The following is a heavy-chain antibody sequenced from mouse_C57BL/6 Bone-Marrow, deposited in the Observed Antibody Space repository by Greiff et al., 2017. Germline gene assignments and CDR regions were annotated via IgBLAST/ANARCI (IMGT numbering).Heavy chain of an antibody. CDR1: GYSFTDYN. V-gene: IGHV1-39*01. CDR3: ARQAITTVVATRYFDV. Sequence: VQLMESGPELVKPGASVKISCKASGYSFTDYNMNWVKQSNGKSLEWIGVINPNYGTTSYNQKFKGKATLTVDQSSSTAYMQLNSLTSEDSAVYYCARQAITTVVATRYFDVWGTGTTVTVSS. CDR2: INPNYGTT. D-gene: IGHD1-1*01. J-gene: IGHJ1*03.